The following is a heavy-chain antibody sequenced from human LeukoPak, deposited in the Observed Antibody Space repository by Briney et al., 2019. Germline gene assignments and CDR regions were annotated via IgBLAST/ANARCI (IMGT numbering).Heavy chain of an antibody. V-gene: IGHV3-23*01. CDR1: GFTFSSYA. J-gene: IGHJ4*02. CDR2: ISGSGGST. CDR3: AKATTFGGRDYFDY. Sequence: GGSLRLSCAASGFTFSSYAMSWVRQAPGKGLQRVSTISGSGGSTYDADSVKGRVTISRDNSKNTLYLQMNNLRAEHTAVYYCAKATTFGGRDYFDYWGQGTLVTVSS. D-gene: IGHD3-16*01.